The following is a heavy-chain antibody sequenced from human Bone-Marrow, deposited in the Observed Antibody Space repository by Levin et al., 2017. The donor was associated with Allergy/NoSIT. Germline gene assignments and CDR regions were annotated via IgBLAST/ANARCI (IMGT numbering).Heavy chain of an antibody. J-gene: IGHJ6*02. Sequence: GESLKISCTTSGFTFADYLMSWFRLAPGKGLEWVGFIRTRSHGWTTEYAASVKGRFTITRDDSKGIVYLHMNGLKTEDTAEYHCTRSAEDGYAPYNYYYGITVWGQGTTVTVSS. CDR3: TRSAEDGYAPYNYYYGITV. D-gene: IGHD5-24*01. V-gene: IGHV3-49*03. CDR2: IRTRSHGWTT. CDR1: GFTFADYL.